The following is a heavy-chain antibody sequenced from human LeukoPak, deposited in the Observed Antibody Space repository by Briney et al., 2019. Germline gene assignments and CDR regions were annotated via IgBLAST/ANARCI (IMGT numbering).Heavy chain of an antibody. D-gene: IGHD4-23*01. Sequence: GGSLRLSCAASGFTFSSYAMSWVRQAPGKGLEWVSAISGSGGSTYYADSVKGRFTISRDNSKNTLYLQMNSLRAEDTAVYYCARAPAVTGAFDYWGQGTLVTVSS. CDR2: ISGSGGST. J-gene: IGHJ4*02. CDR3: ARAPAVTGAFDY. V-gene: IGHV3-23*01. CDR1: GFTFSSYA.